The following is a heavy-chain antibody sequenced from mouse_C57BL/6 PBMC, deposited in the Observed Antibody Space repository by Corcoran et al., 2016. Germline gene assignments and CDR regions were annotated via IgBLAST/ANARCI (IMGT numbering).Heavy chain of an antibody. J-gene: IGHJ2*01. V-gene: IGHV1-26*01. CDR3: ARGAYTFDY. CDR1: GYTFTDYY. CDR2: INPNNGGT. Sequence: EVQLQQSGPELVKPGASVKISCKASGYTFTDYYMNWVKQSHGKSIEWIGDINPNNGGTSYNQKFKGKATLTVDKSSSTAYMELRSLTSEDSAVYYCARGAYTFDYWGQGTTLTVSS. D-gene: IGHD2-10*01.